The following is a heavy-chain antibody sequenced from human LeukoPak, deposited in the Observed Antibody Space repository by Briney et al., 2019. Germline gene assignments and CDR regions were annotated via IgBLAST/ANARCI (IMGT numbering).Heavy chain of an antibody. CDR1: GFTFSSYA. D-gene: IGHD1-7*01. V-gene: IGHV3-7*01. Sequence: GGSLRLSCAASGFTFSSYAMHWVRQAPGKGLEWVANIKQDGSEKYYVNSVKGRFTISRDNAKNSLYLQMNSLRAEDTAIYYCAREDDWNYEDYWGQGTLVTVSS. CDR2: IKQDGSEK. J-gene: IGHJ4*02. CDR3: AREDDWNYEDY.